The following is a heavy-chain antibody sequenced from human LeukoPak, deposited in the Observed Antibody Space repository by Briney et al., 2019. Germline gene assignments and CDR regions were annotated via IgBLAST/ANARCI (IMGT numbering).Heavy chain of an antibody. J-gene: IGHJ3*01. CDR2: IRGTGDTT. CDR3: ARVLTAGSGGYDAFDV. V-gene: IGHV3-23*01. D-gene: IGHD6-25*01. CDR1: GFTFISYG. Sequence: GGSLRLSCAASGFTFISYGVSWVRQAPGKGLEWVSTIRGTGDTTYYADSVKGRFTISRDNSKNTLYLQMNSLRAEDTAVYYCARVLTAGSGGYDAFDVWGQGTMVTVSS.